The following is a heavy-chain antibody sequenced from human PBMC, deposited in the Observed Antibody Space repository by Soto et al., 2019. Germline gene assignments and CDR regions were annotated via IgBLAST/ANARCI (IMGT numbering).Heavy chain of an antibody. CDR2: IIPIFGTT. CDR3: TRAPSYGAFDI. CDR1: GGTFSSYA. D-gene: IGHD4-17*01. J-gene: IGHJ3*02. Sequence: SVKVSCKASGGTFSSYAISWVRQAPGQGLEWMGVIIPIFGTTNYAQKFQGRVTITRDASTSTAYMELSSLRSEDTAVYYCTRAPSYGAFDIWGQGTVVTVSS. V-gene: IGHV1-69*05.